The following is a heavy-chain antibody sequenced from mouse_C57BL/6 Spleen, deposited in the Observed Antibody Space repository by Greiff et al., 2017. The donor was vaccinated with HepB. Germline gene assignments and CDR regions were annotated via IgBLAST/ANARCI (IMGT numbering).Heavy chain of an antibody. CDR2: IYPGSGST. CDR1: GYTFTSYW. J-gene: IGHJ4*01. CDR3: ARNLMDY. Sequence: VQLQQPGAELVKPGASVKMSCKASGYTFTSYWITWVKQRPGQGLEWIGDIYPGSGSTNYNGKFKGKATLTADKSSSTAYMQLSSLTSEDSAVYFCARNLMDYWGQGTSVTVSS. V-gene: IGHV1-55*01.